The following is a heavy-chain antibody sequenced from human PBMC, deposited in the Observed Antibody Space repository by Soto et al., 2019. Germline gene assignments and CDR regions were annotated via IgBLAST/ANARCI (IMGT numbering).Heavy chain of an antibody. CDR3: ARVAGVAYCGGDCYHFDY. CDR1: GASFSSDDYY. J-gene: IGHJ4*02. D-gene: IGHD2-21*02. CDR2: ISYRVDT. Sequence: SETLSLTCTVSGASFSSDDYYWSWIRQPPGKGLEWIGYISYRVDTYYSPSLKSRVTMSIDTSKNQSSLNVSSVTAADTAVYYCARVAGVAYCGGDCYHFDYWGQGTLVTVSS. V-gene: IGHV4-30-4*01.